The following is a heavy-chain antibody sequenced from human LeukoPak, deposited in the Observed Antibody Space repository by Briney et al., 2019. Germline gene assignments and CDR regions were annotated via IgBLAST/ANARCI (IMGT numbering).Heavy chain of an antibody. CDR3: ARSKAYSGYFDY. J-gene: IGHJ4*02. D-gene: IGHD4-11*01. V-gene: IGHV4-59*08. CDR1: GGSISSYY. Sequence: SETLSLTCTVSGGSISSYYWSWIRQPPGKGLEWIGYIYYSGSTSYNPSLTSRVTISLDTSKNQFSLKLTSVTAADTAVYYCARSKAYSGYFDYWGQGTLVTVSS. CDR2: IYYSGST.